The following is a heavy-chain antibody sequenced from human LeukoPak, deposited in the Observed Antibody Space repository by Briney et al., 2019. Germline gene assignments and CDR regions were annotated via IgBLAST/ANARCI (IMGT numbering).Heavy chain of an antibody. V-gene: IGHV3-9*03. CDR1: GFTFDDYA. D-gene: IGHD5-12*01. Sequence: GGSLRLSCAASGFTFDDYAMHWVRQAPGKGLELVSGISWNSGSIGYEDSVKGRFTISRDNAKNSMYLQMNSLRAEDMALYYCAKDLDIVATGAFDYWGQGTLVAVSS. CDR2: ISWNSGSI. CDR3: AKDLDIVATGAFDY. J-gene: IGHJ4*02.